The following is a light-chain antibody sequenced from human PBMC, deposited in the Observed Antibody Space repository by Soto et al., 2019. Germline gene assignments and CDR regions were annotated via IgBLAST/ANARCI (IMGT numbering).Light chain of an antibody. J-gene: IGLJ1*01. CDR2: EVS. CDR3: SSNTSSGTLV. Sequence: QSVLTQPASVSGSPGQSITISCTGTSSDVGGYKHVSWYQQHPGKAPKLMTFEVSNRPSGVSNRFSGSKSGNTASLTISGLQAEDEADYYCSSNTSSGTLVFGSGTKVTVL. CDR1: SSDVGGYKH. V-gene: IGLV2-14*01.